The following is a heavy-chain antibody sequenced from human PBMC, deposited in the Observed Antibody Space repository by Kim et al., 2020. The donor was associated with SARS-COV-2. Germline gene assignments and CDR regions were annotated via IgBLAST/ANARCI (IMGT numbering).Heavy chain of an antibody. Sequence: SDGNSTISYADSVRGRFTISRDNAKNSLYLQMNSLRVEDTAVYYCAGRLDYWGQGILVTVSS. CDR3: AGRLDY. D-gene: IGHD1-26*01. CDR2: SDGNSTI. V-gene: IGHV3-48*01. J-gene: IGHJ4*02.